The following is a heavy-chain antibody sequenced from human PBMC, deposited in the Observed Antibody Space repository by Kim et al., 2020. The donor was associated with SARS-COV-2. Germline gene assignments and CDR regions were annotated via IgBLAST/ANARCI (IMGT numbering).Heavy chain of an antibody. V-gene: IGHV4-61*01. D-gene: IGHD3-22*01. Sequence: SETLSLTCTVSGGSVSSGSYYWSWIRQPPGKGLEWIGYIYYSGSTNYNPSLKSRVTISVDTSKNQFSLKLSSVTAADTAVYYCARERYDSSGYYDDYFDYWGQGTLVTVSS. J-gene: IGHJ4*02. CDR2: IYYSGST. CDR1: GGSVSSGSYY. CDR3: ARERYDSSGYYDDYFDY.